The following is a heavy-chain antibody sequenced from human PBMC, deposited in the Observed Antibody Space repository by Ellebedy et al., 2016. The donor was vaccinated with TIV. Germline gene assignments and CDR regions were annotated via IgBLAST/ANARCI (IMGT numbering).Heavy chain of an antibody. CDR1: GFTFSSYA. V-gene: IGHV3-23*01. Sequence: GESLKISCAASGFTFSSYAMSWVRQAPGKGLEWVSAISGSGDSTYYADSVKGRFTISRDNSKNTLYLQMNSLRAEDTAVYFCGTTDYYYYYMDVWGKGTTVTVSS. CDR2: ISGSGDST. D-gene: IGHD1-26*01. J-gene: IGHJ6*03. CDR3: GTTDYYYYYMDV.